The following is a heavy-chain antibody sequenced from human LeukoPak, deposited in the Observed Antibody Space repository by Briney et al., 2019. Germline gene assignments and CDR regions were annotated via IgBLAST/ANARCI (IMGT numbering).Heavy chain of an antibody. D-gene: IGHD6-13*01. V-gene: IGHV3-23*01. CDR2: ITGSGGST. CDR3: AKPPPDSSSWLFDY. Sequence: GGSLRLSCAASGFTFSSYAMSWVRQAPGKGLEWVSTITGSGGSTYYADSVKGRFTISTDNSKNTLYLQMNSLRAEDAAVYYCAKPPPDSSSWLFDYWGQGTMVTVSS. J-gene: IGHJ4*02. CDR1: GFTFSSYA.